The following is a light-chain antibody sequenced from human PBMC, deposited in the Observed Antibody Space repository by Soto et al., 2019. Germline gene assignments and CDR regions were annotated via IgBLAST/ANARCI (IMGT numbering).Light chain of an antibody. Sequence: DIPMTQSPSTLSASVGDRVTITCRASQRISSWLAWYQQKPGKAPKLLIHKASTLESGVPSRFSGSGSGTEFTLTITSLQPEDSATYYCQEYNTYSFTFGQGTKLEIK. J-gene: IGKJ2*01. CDR3: QEYNTYSFT. V-gene: IGKV1-5*03. CDR1: QRISSW. CDR2: KAS.